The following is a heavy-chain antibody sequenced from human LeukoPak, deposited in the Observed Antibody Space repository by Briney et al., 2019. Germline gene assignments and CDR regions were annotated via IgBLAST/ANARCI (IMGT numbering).Heavy chain of an antibody. CDR3: ARERVPMVIFDN. J-gene: IGHJ4*02. V-gene: IGHV3-11*01. CDR2: ITGSGGST. Sequence: GGSLRLSCAASGFTFSDYHMSWIRQSPGKGLEWISYITGSGGSTYYADSVKGRFTISRDNAKNSLYLQMNSLRAEDTAVYYCARERVPMVIFDNWGQGTLVTVSS. D-gene: IGHD3-10*01. CDR1: GFTFSDYH.